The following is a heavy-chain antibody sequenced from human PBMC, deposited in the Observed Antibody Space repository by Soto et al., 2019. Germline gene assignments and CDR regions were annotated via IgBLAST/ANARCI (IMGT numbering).Heavy chain of an antibody. CDR1: GFTFRSYG. Sequence: QVQLVESGGGVVQPGRSLRLSCAASGFTFRSYGMHWVRQAPGKGLEWVALMSFDGSNKYYADSVRGRFTISSDNSKSTPDLQMDILRPEDTAVYYCAKEFGWELQLSHPYYNSGMDVWGQGTTVTVYS. J-gene: IGHJ6*02. CDR2: MSFDGSNK. V-gene: IGHV3-30*18. CDR3: AKEFGWELQLSHPYYNSGMDV. D-gene: IGHD1-1*01.